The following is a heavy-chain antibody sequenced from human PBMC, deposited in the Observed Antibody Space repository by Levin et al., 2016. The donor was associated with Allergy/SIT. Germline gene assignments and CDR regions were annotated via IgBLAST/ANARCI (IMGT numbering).Heavy chain of an antibody. V-gene: IGHV4-31*03. J-gene: IGHJ4*02. CDR2: IYYSGST. Sequence: SEALSLTCTVSGGSISSGGYYWSWIRQHPGKGLEWIGYIYYSGSTYYNPSLKSRVTISVDTSKNQFSLKLSSVTAADTAVYYCARDRGYSYGADYWGQGTLVTVSS. D-gene: IGHD5-18*01. CDR1: GGSISSGGYY. CDR3: ARDRGYSYGADY.